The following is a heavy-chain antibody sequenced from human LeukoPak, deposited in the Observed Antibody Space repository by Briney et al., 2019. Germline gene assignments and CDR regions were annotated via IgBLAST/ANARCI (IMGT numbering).Heavy chain of an antibody. J-gene: IGHJ5*02. CDR2: ISGSGGST. CDR1: GFTFSSYA. CDR3: AKGDIVVVPAANWFDP. V-gene: IGHV3-23*01. Sequence: GGSLRLSCAASGFTFSSYAMSWVHQAPGKGLEWVSAISGSGGSTYYADSVKGRFTISRDNSKNTLYLQMNSLRAEDTAVYYCAKGDIVVVPAANWFDPWGQGTLVTVSS. D-gene: IGHD2-2*01.